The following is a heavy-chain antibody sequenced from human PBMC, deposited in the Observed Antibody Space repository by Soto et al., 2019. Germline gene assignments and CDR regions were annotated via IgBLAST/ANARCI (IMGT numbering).Heavy chain of an antibody. D-gene: IGHD2-15*01. CDR3: ARSQYCSGGSCYGH. Sequence: ASGYTFTSYDINWVRQATGQGLEWMGWMNPNSGNTGYAQKFQGRVTMTRNTSISTAYMELSSLRSEDTAVYYCARSQYCSGGSCYGHWGQGALVTVSS. J-gene: IGHJ4*02. V-gene: IGHV1-8*01. CDR1: GYTFTSYD. CDR2: MNPNSGNT.